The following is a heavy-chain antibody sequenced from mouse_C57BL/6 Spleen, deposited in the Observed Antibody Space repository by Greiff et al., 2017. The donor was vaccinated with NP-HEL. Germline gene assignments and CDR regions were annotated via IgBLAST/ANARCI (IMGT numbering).Heavy chain of an antibody. CDR1: GYSFTGYY. CDR2: INPSTGGT. J-gene: IGHJ4*01. CDR3: ARYGNYVAMDY. D-gene: IGHD2-1*01. Sequence: EVQLQESGPELVKPGASVKISCKASGYSFTGYYMNWVKQSPEKSLEWIGEINPSTGGTTYNQKFTANATLTVDKSSSTSYMQLKSLTSEDSAVYYCARYGNYVAMDYWGQGTSVTVSS. V-gene: IGHV1-42*01.